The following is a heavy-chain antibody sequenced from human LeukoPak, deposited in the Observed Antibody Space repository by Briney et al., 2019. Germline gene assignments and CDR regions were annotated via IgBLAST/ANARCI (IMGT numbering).Heavy chain of an antibody. CDR2: ISYDGSNK. J-gene: IGHJ4*02. D-gene: IGHD3-10*01. CDR3: AKDLAGSGSPDY. Sequence: GGSLRLSCAASGFTFSSYGMHWVRQAPGKGLEWVAVISYDGSNKYYADSVKGRFTISRDNSKNTLYLQMNSLRAEDTAAYNCAKDLAGSGSPDYWGQGTLVTVSS. V-gene: IGHV3-30*18. CDR1: GFTFSSYG.